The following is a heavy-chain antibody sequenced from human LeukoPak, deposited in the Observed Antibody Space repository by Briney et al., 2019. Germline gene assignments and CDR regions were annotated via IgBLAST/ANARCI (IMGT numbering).Heavy chain of an antibody. Sequence: SVKVSCKASGGTFRSYAISWVRQAPGQGLEWMGGIIPIFGTAIYAQKFQGRVTITTDESTSTAYMELSSLRSENTAVYYCARDLSRYNPKAFDIWGQGTMVTVSS. CDR2: IIPIFGTA. V-gene: IGHV1-69*05. J-gene: IGHJ3*02. D-gene: IGHD5-24*01. CDR3: ARDLSRYNPKAFDI. CDR1: GGTFRSYA.